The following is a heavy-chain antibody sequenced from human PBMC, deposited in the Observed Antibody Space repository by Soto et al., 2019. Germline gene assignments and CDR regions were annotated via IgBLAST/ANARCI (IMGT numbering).Heavy chain of an antibody. CDR1: GFTFSSSW. J-gene: IGHJ4*02. CDR3: ARDFSARTSDY. V-gene: IGHV3-7*01. Sequence: GGSLRLSCAASGFTFSSSWMSWVRQTPGKGLEWVGNIKPDGSDTYYVDSVKGRFTISRDNAKNSLFLQMDSLRAEDTAIFYCARDFSARTSDYWGQGTLVTVSS. CDR2: IKPDGSDT.